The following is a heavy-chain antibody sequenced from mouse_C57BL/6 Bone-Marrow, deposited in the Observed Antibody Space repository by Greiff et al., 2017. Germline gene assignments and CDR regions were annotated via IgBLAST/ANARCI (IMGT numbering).Heavy chain of an antibody. V-gene: IGHV1-62-2*01. Sequence: VQLQQSGAELVKPGASVKLSCKASGYTFTEYTIHWVKQRSGQGLEWIGWFYPGSGSIKYNEKFKDKATLTADTSSSTVYMALSRLTSEVSAVYFCARHEGDCDYPGWFAYWGQGTLVTVSA. CDR2: FYPGSGSI. D-gene: IGHD2-4*01. J-gene: IGHJ3*01. CDR1: GYTFTEYT. CDR3: ARHEGDCDYPGWFAY.